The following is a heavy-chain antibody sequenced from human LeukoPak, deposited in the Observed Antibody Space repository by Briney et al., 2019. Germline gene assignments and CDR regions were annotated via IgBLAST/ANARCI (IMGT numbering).Heavy chain of an antibody. J-gene: IGHJ3*02. V-gene: IGHV4-61*02. CDR1: GGSISSGSYY. CDR2: IYTSGST. CDR3: ARGGPLGYCSSTSCYAFDI. D-gene: IGHD2-2*01. Sequence: NPSETLSLTCTVSGGSISSGSYYWSWIRPPAGKGLVWIGRIYTSGSTNYNPSLKSRVTISVDTSKNQFSLKLSSVTAADTAVYYCARGGPLGYCSSTSCYAFDIWGQGTMVTVSS.